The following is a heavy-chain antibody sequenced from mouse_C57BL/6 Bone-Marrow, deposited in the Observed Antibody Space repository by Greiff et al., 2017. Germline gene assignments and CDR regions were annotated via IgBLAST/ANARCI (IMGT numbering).Heavy chain of an antibody. Sequence: VQLQQSGPELVKPGASVKISCKASGYSFTDYNMNWVKQSNGKSLEWIGVLNPNYGTTRSNQKFQGKATLTRDQSSSTAYMQLTSRTSEDSAVYYCASRAFVWCDYWGQGTLVTVSA. CDR2: LNPNYGTT. D-gene: IGHD6-1*01. CDR3: ASRAFVWCDY. V-gene: IGHV1-39*01. CDR1: GYSFTDYN. J-gene: IGHJ3*01.